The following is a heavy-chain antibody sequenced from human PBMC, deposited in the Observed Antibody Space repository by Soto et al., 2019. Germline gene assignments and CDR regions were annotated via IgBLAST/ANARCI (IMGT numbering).Heavy chain of an antibody. CDR2: IAYDGSNK. CDR1: GFTFSSYG. CDR3: AKDQGTEDYFDS. V-gene: IGHV3-30*18. Sequence: QVQLVESGGGVVQPGRSLRLSCAASGFTFSSYGMHWVRQAPGKGLEWVAVIAYDGSNKYYADSVKGRFTISRDNSKNTMYLQMNSLRAEDTAVYYCAKDQGTEDYFDSWGQGSLFTVSS. D-gene: IGHD2-21*02. J-gene: IGHJ4*02.